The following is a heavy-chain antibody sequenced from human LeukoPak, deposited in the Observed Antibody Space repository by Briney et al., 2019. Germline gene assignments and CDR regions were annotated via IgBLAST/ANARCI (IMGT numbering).Heavy chain of an antibody. CDR1: GFTFRNYV. Sequence: PGGSLRLSCAASGFTFRNYVIHWVRQAPGKGLEWVAVIWYDGSNKYYADSVKGRFTISRDNSKNTLYLQMNSLRAEDTAVYYCARDRGSSWYLGAFDIWGQGTMVTVSS. V-gene: IGHV3-33*08. CDR3: ARDRGSSWYLGAFDI. J-gene: IGHJ3*02. CDR2: IWYDGSNK. D-gene: IGHD6-13*01.